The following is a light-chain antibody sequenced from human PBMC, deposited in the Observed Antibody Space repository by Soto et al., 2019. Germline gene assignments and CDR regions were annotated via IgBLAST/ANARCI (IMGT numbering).Light chain of an antibody. V-gene: IGLV2-11*01. CDR3: CSYAGSYTFWV. CDR1: SSDVGGYNY. CDR2: DVS. Sequence: QSVLTQPRSVSGSPGQSVTISCTGTSSDVGGYNYVSWYQQHPGKAPKLMIYDVSKWPSGVPDRFSGSKSGNTASLTISGLQAEDEADYYCCSYAGSYTFWVFGGGTQLTVL. J-gene: IGLJ3*02.